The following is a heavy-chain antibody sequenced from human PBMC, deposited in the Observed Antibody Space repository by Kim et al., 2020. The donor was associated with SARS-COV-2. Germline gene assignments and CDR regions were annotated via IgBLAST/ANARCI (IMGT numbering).Heavy chain of an antibody. Sequence: SETLSLTCTVSGGSISSYYWSWIRQPPGKGLEWIGYIYYSGSTNYNPSLKSRVTISVDTSKNQFSLKLSSVTAADTAVYYCARHIPYEILAGYYNNPFDPRGQGTLDTVST. CDR1: GGSISSYY. D-gene: IGHD3-9*01. CDR2: IYYSGST. V-gene: IGHV4-59*08. J-gene: IGHJ5*02. CDR3: ARHIPYEILAGYYNNPFDP.